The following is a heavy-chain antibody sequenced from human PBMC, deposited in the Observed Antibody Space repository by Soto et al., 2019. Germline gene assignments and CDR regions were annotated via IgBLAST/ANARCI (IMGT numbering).Heavy chain of an antibody. CDR3: ARQGYCDYVSRTYYMDG. J-gene: IGHJ6*03. V-gene: IGHV4-31*03. Sequence: QVQLQESGPGLVKPSQTLSLTCTVSGGSISSGGYYWSWIRQHPGKGLEWIGYIYYSGSTYYTPSLKSRVTIPVDTSKNQFSLKLGSVTAADTAVYYCARQGYCDYVSRTYYMDGLGKRDHGHRLL. D-gene: IGHD4-17*01. CDR1: GGSISSGGYY. CDR2: IYYSGST.